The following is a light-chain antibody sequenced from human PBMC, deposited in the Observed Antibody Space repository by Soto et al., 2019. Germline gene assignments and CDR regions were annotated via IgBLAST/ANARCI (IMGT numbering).Light chain of an antibody. V-gene: IGKV3-15*01. Sequence: EIVMTQSPATLSVSPGERATLSCRASQSVSSKLAWYQQKPGHGPRLLIYGASTRATGIPARFSGSRSGTEFTLTISSLQSEDFAVYYCQHYSTWLWTFGQGTKVDIK. CDR1: QSVSSK. CDR2: GAS. CDR3: QHYSTWLWT. J-gene: IGKJ1*01.